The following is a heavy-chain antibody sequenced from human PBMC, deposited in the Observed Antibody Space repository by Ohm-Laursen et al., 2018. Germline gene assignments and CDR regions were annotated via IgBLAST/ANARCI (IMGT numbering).Heavy chain of an antibody. V-gene: IGHV3-48*01. J-gene: IGHJ2*01. CDR3: ANAVARPDL. CDR2: TSSSGSTI. Sequence: GSLRLSCTASGFTFSTYAMSWVRQAPGKGLEWVSYTSSSGSTIYYADSVKGRFTISRDNSKNTLYLQMNSLRAEDTAVYYCANAVARPDLWGRGTLVTVSS. D-gene: IGHD2-15*01. CDR1: GFTFSTYA.